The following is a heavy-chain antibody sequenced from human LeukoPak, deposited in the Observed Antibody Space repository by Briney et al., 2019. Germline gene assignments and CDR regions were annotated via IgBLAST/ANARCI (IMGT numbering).Heavy chain of an antibody. CDR3: ARQGLHRIDY. D-gene: IGHD4-11*01. CDR2: IYYSGST. CDR1: GGSISSRSYY. Sequence: SETLSLTCSVSGGSISSRSYYWGWIRQPPGKGLEWIGSIYYSGSTYYSPSLKSRVTISVDTSKNQFSLKLSSVTAADTAVYYCARQGLHRIDYWGQGTLVTVSS. J-gene: IGHJ4*02. V-gene: IGHV4-39*01.